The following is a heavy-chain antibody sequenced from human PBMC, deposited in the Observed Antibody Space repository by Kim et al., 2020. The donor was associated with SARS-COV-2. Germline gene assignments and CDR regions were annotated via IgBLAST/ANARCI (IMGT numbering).Heavy chain of an antibody. CDR3: ASSKLALYSSSWHRPYGMDV. J-gene: IGHJ6*02. CDR2: ISAYNGNT. CDR1: GYTFTSYG. Sequence: ASVKVSCKASGYTFTSYGISWVRQAPGQGLEWMGWISAYNGNTNYAQKLQGRVTMTTDTSTSTAYMELRSLRSDDTAVYYCASSKLALYSSSWHRPYGMDVWGQGTTVTVSS. D-gene: IGHD6-13*01. V-gene: IGHV1-18*01.